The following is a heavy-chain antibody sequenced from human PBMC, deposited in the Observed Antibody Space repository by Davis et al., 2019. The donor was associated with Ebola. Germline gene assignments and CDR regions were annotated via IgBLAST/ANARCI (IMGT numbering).Heavy chain of an antibody. J-gene: IGHJ6*02. Sequence: GESLKISCAASGFTFSSYAMSWVRQAPGKGLEWVSVIYSGGSTYYADSVKGRFTISRDSWKNTLYLQMNSLKTEDTAVYYCTYTYSSGEDVWGQGTTVTVSS. D-gene: IGHD6-25*01. CDR2: IYSGGST. CDR3: TYTYSSGEDV. CDR1: GFTFSSYA. V-gene: IGHV3-23*03.